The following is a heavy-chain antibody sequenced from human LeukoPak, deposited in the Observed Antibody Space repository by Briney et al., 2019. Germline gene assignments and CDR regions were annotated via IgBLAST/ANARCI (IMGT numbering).Heavy chain of an antibody. V-gene: IGHV1-2*02. J-gene: IGHJ6*03. CDR2: INPNSGVT. D-gene: IGHD6-19*01. CDR1: GYTFIGYY. CDR3: ARDLYQWLPSTRPMDYYCYMDV. Sequence: GASVKVSCKASGYTFIGYYMHWVRQAPGQGLEWMGWINPNSGVTNNAQKFQGRVSMTRDTSISTAYMELSRLRSDDTAVYYCARDLYQWLPSTRPMDYYCYMDVWGEGTTVTVSS.